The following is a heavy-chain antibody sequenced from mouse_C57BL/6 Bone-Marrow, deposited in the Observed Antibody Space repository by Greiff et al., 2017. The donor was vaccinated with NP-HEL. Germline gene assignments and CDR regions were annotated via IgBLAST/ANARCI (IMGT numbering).Heavy chain of an antibody. CDR1: GFTFSDYY. D-gene: IGHD2-5*01. CDR3: ASYYSNYSYLYFDV. J-gene: IGHJ1*03. V-gene: IGHV7-3*01. CDR2: IRNKANGYTT. Sequence: EVKLVESGGGLVQPGGSLSLSCAASGFTFSDYYMSWVRQPPGKALEWLGFIRNKANGYTTEYSASVKGRFTISRDNSQSIIYLQMNALRAEDSATYYCASYYSNYSYLYFDVWGTGTTVTVSS.